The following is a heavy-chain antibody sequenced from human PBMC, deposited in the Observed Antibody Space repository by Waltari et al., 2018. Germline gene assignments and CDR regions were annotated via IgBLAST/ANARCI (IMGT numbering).Heavy chain of an antibody. CDR1: EFTFRSYS. J-gene: IGHJ6*02. CDR2: ISYNERNI. V-gene: IGHV3-30*09. D-gene: IGHD3-22*01. CDR3: ARDYCDRTNCHGMDV. Sequence: QVQLVESGGGVVQPGRSLRLSCAASEFTFRSYSIHWVRQAPGKGLEWVAVISYNERNIYYEDSVKGRFAISRDNSKKMLYLQMNSLRVEDTAVYYCARDYCDRTNCHGMDVWGQGTTVTVSS.